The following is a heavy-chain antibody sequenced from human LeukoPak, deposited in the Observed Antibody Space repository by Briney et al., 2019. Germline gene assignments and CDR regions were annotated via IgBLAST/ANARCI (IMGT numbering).Heavy chain of an antibody. J-gene: IGHJ4*02. CDR2: ISAYNGNT. CDR1: GYTFTTYG. V-gene: IGHV1-18*01. CDR3: ARRTYSSSSSLFDY. D-gene: IGHD6-6*01. Sequence: ASVKVSCKASGYTFTTYGISWVRQAPGQGLEWMAWISAYNGNTNYVQNLQGRFTMTTDTSTTTAYMELRSLRSDDTAFYYCARRTYSSSSSLFDYWGQGTLVTVSS.